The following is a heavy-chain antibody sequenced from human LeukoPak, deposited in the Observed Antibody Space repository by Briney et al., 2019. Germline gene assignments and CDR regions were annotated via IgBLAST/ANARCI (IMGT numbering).Heavy chain of an antibody. Sequence: GGSLTLSCAASGFTFSSYWMSWVRQAPGKGLEWVANIKTDGSEKYYVDSVKGRFTISRDNAKNSLYLQMSSLRAEDTAVYYCASLGIAAAGYFDYWGQGTLVTVSS. D-gene: IGHD6-13*01. CDR2: IKTDGSEK. V-gene: IGHV3-7*05. J-gene: IGHJ4*02. CDR3: ASLGIAAAGYFDY. CDR1: GFTFSSYW.